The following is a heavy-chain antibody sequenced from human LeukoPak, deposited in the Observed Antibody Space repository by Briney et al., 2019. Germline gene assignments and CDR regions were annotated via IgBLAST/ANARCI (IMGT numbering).Heavy chain of an antibody. V-gene: IGHV1-2*02. CDR3: ARRYYYDSSGSDAFDI. CDR2: INPNSGGT. J-gene: IGHJ3*02. Sequence: ASVKVSCKASGYTFTGYYMHWVRQAPGQGLEWMGWINPNSGGTNYAQKLQGRVTMTTDTSTSTAYMELRSLRSDDTAVYYCARRYYYDSSGSDAFDIWGQGTMVTVSS. CDR1: GYTFTGYY. D-gene: IGHD3-22*01.